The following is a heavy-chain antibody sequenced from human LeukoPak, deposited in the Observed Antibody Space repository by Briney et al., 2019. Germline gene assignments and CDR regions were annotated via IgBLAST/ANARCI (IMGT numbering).Heavy chain of an antibody. CDR2: ISGSGGST. CDR3: AKTKSITMLVVVITYYFDY. V-gene: IGHV3-23*01. J-gene: IGHJ4*02. CDR1: GFTFSSYA. D-gene: IGHD3-22*01. Sequence: PGGSLRLSCAASGFTFSSYAMSWVRQAPGKGLEWVSAISGSGGSTYYADSVKGRFTISRDNFKNTLYLQMNSLRAEDTAVYYCAKTKSITMLVVVITYYFDYWGQGTLVTVSS.